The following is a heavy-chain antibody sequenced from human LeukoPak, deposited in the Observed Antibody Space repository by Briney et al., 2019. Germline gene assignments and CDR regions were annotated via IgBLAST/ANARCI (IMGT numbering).Heavy chain of an antibody. CDR3: AKPKTPSSGWYFFDS. CDR2: ISWNSDST. CDR1: GFTFDAYA. J-gene: IGHJ4*02. V-gene: IGHV3-9*01. D-gene: IGHD6-19*01. Sequence: GGSLRLSCAASGFTFDAYAMHWVRQAPGKGLEWVSGISWNSDSTGYADSVKGRFTISRDNAKNSLYLQMHSLRAEDTALYYCAKPKTPSSGWYFFDSWGQGTLVTVSS.